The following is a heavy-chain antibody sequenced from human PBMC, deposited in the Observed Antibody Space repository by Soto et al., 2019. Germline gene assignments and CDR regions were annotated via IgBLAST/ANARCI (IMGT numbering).Heavy chain of an antibody. Sequence: EVQLVESGGGLVQPGGSLRLSCAASGFAFSSEWMHWVRQAPGKGLVWVSRIDPYDTGITYADSVKGRFTISRDNAKNTLYLRMNSLWAEDTAVYYCTSDTFGARGSWGQGTLVTVSS. CDR1: GFAFSSEW. CDR2: IDPYDTGI. V-gene: IGHV3-74*01. D-gene: IGHD2-15*01. J-gene: IGHJ5*02. CDR3: TSDTFGARGS.